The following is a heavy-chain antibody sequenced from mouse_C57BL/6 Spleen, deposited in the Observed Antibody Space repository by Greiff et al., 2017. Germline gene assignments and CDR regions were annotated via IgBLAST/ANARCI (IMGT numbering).Heavy chain of an antibody. V-gene: IGHV5-16*01. Sequence: EVQLVESEGGLVQPGSSMKLSCTASGFTFSDYYMAWVRPVPEKGLEWVANINYDGSSTYYLDSLKSRFIISRDNAKNILYLQMSSLKSEDTATYYCAREPYYYGSSYVRYFDVWGTGTTVTVSS. J-gene: IGHJ1*03. D-gene: IGHD1-1*01. CDR1: GFTFSDYY. CDR3: AREPYYYGSSYVRYFDV. CDR2: INYDGSST.